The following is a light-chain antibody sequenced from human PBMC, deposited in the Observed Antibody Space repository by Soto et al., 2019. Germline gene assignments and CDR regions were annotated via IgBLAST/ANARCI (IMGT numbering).Light chain of an antibody. CDR1: SSNVGSNT. CDR2: SNN. V-gene: IGLV1-44*01. CDR3: ATWDDSLNGYV. Sequence: QSVLTQPPSASGTPGQRVTVSCSGSSSNVGSNTVNWYQQLPGTAPKLLIYSNNQRPSGVPDRFSGSKSGTSSSLAISGLQSEDEADYYCATWDDSLNGYVFGAGTTVTVL. J-gene: IGLJ1*01.